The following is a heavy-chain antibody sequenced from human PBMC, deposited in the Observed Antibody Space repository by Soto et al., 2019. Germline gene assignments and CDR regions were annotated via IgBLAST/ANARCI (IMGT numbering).Heavy chain of an antibody. CDR1: GFTFSSYA. CDR3: AKVGLLREYSGYDNWGTNTYFDY. J-gene: IGHJ4*02. CDR2: ISASSGST. Sequence: GGSLRLSCAASGFTFSSYAMSWVRQAPGKGLEWVSSISASSGSTYYADSVKGRFSISRDTSKNTLYLQMNSLRAEDTAVYYCAKVGLLREYSGYDNWGTNTYFDYWGQGTLVTVSS. D-gene: IGHD5-12*01. V-gene: IGHV3-23*01.